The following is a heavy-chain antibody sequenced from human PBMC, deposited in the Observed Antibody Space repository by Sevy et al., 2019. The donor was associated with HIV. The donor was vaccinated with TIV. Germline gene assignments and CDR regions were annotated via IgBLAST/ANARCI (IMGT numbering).Heavy chain of an antibody. CDR3: VKEGGGEGGDH. Sequence: GGSLRLSCAASGFSYSSYGMHWVRQAPGKGLEWVAYIQYDGSNKDYADSVKGRFTISRDNSKKTLDLQMNSVRVEDTAVYYCVKEGGGEGGDHWGQGTLVTVSS. CDR2: IQYDGSNK. J-gene: IGHJ4*02. D-gene: IGHD2-21*01. V-gene: IGHV3-30*02. CDR1: GFSYSSYG.